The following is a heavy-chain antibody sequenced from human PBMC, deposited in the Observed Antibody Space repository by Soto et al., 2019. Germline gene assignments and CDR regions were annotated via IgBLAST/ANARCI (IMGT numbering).Heavy chain of an antibody. Sequence: QVQLVQSGAEVKRPGSSVKVSCKASGGTFSSYGINWVRQAPGQGLEWLGGIIPIFGTPNYAQKFQARLTITADVPTSTAYMELTSLRSDDTAVYYCGIDPTSSGYGSLDYWGQGTLVTVSS. V-gene: IGHV1-69*01. CDR2: IIPIFGTP. CDR3: GIDPTSSGYGSLDY. D-gene: IGHD3-10*01. CDR1: GGTFSSYG. J-gene: IGHJ4*02.